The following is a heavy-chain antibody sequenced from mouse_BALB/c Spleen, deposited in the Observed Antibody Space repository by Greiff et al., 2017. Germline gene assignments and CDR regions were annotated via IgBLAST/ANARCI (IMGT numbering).Heavy chain of an antibody. CDR2: INPSNGGT. CDR3: TRYPFAY. Sequence: VQLQQSGAELVKPGASEKLSCKASGYTFTSYYMYWVKQRPGQGLEWIGEINPSNGGTNFNEKFKSKATLTVDKSSSTAYMQLSSLTSEDSAVYYCTRYPFAYWGQGTLVTVSA. V-gene: IGHV1S81*02. J-gene: IGHJ3*01. CDR1: GYTFTSYY.